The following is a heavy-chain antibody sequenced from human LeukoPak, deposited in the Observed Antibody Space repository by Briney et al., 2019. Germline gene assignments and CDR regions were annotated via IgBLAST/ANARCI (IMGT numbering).Heavy chain of an antibody. Sequence: TGGSLRLSCVTSGFTFSAYNMNWVRQAAGKGLEWVSCISSSSNYIYYADSVKGRFTISRDNAKNSLYLQMNSLRAEDTAVYYCARDEGVSFDYWGQGTLVTVSS. CDR3: ARDEGVSFDY. CDR2: ISSSSNYI. CDR1: GFTFSAYN. J-gene: IGHJ4*02. V-gene: IGHV3-21*01.